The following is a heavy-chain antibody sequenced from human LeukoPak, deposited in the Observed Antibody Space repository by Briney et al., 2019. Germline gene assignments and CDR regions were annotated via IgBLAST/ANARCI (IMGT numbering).Heavy chain of an antibody. CDR1: GGTFSSYA. CDR2: IIPIFGTA. CDR3: ARERSGSPGAFDI. V-gene: IGHV1-69*01. Sequence: SVKVSCKASGGTFSSYAISWVRQAPGQGLEWMGGIIPIFGTANYAQKFQGRVTITADESTSTAYMELSSLRSEDTAVYYCARERSGSPGAFDIWGQGTMVTVSS. J-gene: IGHJ3*02. D-gene: IGHD1-26*01.